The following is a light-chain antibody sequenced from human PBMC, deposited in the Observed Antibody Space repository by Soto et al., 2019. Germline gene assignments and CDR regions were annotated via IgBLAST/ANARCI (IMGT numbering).Light chain of an antibody. V-gene: IGKV1-5*03. CDR2: KAS. CDR3: QQHYSNLRT. Sequence: DIQMTQSPAPLSASERDRVTITCRASQNIRSLVAWYQEKSGKAPKILIDKASSLGSGVPSRFSSSGSGTEFTLSIISLQPDEFITYYCQQHYSNLRTFGQGTRLEIK. J-gene: IGKJ5*01. CDR1: QNIRSL.